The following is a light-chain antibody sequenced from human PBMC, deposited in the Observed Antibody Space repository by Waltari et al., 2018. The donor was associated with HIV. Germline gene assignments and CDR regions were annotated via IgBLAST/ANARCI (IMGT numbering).Light chain of an antibody. V-gene: IGKV4-1*01. CDR1: RTMLYSSDNRNY. CDR2: WAS. J-gene: IGKJ4*01. CDR3: QQYFRIPPT. Sequence: DIVMTQSPDSLPVSLGERATINCTSRRTMLYSSDNRNYLAWYQQKPRQPPKLLISWASTRESGVPDRFSGSGSGTDFTLTITRLQAEDVAVYHCQQYFRIPPTFGGGTKVEIK.